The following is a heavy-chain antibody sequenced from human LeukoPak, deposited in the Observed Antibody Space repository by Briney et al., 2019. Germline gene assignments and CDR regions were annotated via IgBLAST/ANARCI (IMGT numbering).Heavy chain of an antibody. J-gene: IGHJ4*02. CDR3: ARTVEMSAITSPFDS. CDR2: ISVSADTR. CDR1: GFTFSAYS. V-gene: IGHV3-48*01. Sequence: PGGSLRLSCAGYGFTFSAYSFNWVRQAPGKGLEWVSYISVSADTRLYADSVKGRFTISRDNAQDSLFLHMSSLRVDDTAVYYCARTVEMSAITSPFDSWGQGTLVAVSS. D-gene: IGHD5-24*01.